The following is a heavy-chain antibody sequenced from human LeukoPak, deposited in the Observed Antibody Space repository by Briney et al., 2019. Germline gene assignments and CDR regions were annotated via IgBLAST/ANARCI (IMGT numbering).Heavy chain of an antibody. CDR1: GFTFVTYG. J-gene: IGHJ5*01. V-gene: IGHV3-7*01. CDR3: AREPGRHQFDS. Sequence: GGSLRLSCAASGFTFVTYGMTWVRQAPGKGLEWVANIDQNGSEKYYVDSVKGRLTISRDNAKNSLYLEMNSLRVDDTAVYYCAREPGRHQFDSWGQGILVTVSS. D-gene: IGHD7-27*01. CDR2: IDQNGSEK.